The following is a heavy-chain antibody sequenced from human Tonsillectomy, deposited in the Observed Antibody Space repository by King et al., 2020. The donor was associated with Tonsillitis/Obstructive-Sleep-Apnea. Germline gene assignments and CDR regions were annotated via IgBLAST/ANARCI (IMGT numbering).Heavy chain of an antibody. V-gene: IGHV3-13*01. Sequence: VQLVESGGGLVQPGGSLRLSCAASGFTFSSYDMLWVRQPTGKGPEWVSAIGSAGDTYYPGSVKGRFTISRENVKNYLYLQMNSLRAGDTAVYYCARLDYDILTGDYYGMDVWGQGTTVTVSS. CDR1: GFTFSSYD. D-gene: IGHD3-9*01. CDR3: ARLDYDILTGDYYGMDV. J-gene: IGHJ6*02. CDR2: IGSAGDT.